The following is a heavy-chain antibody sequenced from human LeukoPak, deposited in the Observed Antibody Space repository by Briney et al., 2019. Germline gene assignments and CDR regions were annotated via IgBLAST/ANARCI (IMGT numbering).Heavy chain of an antibody. CDR2: IYYSGST. D-gene: IGHD3-3*01. Sequence: PSETLSLTRTVSGGSISSSSYYWGWIRQPPGKGLEWIGSIYYSGSTYYNPSLKSRVTISVDTSKNQFSLKLSSVTAADTAVYYCARTLYDFWSGYHDYWGQGTLVTVSS. CDR3: ARTLYDFWSGYHDY. J-gene: IGHJ4*02. CDR1: GGSISSSSYY. V-gene: IGHV4-39*01.